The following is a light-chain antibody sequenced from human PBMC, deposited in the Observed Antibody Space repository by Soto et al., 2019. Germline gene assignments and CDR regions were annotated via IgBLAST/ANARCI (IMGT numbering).Light chain of an antibody. V-gene: IGKV3-11*01. CDR2: DAS. CDR3: KHHSNWPFT. J-gene: IGKJ3*01. Sequence: EIVLTQSPATLSLSPGERATLSCRASQSVSSYLAWYQQKPGQAPRLLIYDASNRATGVPARFSGSGSETDVTLTISSLVPEAFEVNYCKHHSNWPFTFGPGTEVDIK. CDR1: QSVSSY.